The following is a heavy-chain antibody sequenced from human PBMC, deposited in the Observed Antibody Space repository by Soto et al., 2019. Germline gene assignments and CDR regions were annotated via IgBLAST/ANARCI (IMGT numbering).Heavy chain of an antibody. CDR1: GFTFSSYS. J-gene: IGHJ4*02. CDR2: ISSSSSYI. CDR3: ARDQPGYSYGYGLGY. V-gene: IGHV3-21*01. Sequence: EVQLVESGGGLVKPGGSLRLSCAASGFTFSSYSMNWVRQAPGKGLEWVSSISSSSSYIYYADSVKGRFNISRDNAKNSLYLQMNSLRAEDTAVYYCARDQPGYSYGYGLGYWGQGTLVIVSS. D-gene: IGHD5-18*01.